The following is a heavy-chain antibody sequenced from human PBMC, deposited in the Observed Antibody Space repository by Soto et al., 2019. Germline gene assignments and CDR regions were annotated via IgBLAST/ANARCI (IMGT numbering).Heavy chain of an antibody. CDR3: AKVVGSGSYSH. J-gene: IGHJ4*02. CDR2: ISGSGGST. D-gene: IGHD3-10*01. CDR1: GFTFISYA. Sequence: PWGFLRLSCAASGFTFISYAMIFFRQAPGKGLEWVSAISGSGGSTYYADSVKGRFTISRDNSKNTLYLQMNSLRAEDTAVYYCAKVVGSGSYSHWGQGTLVTVSS. V-gene: IGHV3-23*01.